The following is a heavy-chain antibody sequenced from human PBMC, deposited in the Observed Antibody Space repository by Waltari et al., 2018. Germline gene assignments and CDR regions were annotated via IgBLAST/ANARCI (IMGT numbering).Heavy chain of an antibody. CDR1: GYTFTSYD. CDR2: MNPNSGNT. J-gene: IGHJ4*02. D-gene: IGHD2-8*01. Sequence: QVQLVQSGAEVKKPGASVKVSCKASGYTFTSYDINWVRQATGQGLEWMGWMNPNSGNTGYAQKFQGRVTMTRNTSISTAYMELSSLRSEDTAVYYCARVRTILDCTNGVCHLHYWGQGTLVTVSS. CDR3: ARVRTILDCTNGVCHLHY. V-gene: IGHV1-8*01.